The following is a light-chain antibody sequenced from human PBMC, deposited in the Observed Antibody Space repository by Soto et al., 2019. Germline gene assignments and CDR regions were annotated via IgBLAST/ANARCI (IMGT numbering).Light chain of an antibody. Sequence: DIQMTQSPSTLSASVGDRVTITCRASQSISNWLAWYQQKPGKAPKPLIYKASNLESGVPSRFSGSGSGTEFTLTISSLQPDDFATYYCQQYYTESPYTFVQGTKLEIK. J-gene: IGKJ2*01. CDR2: KAS. V-gene: IGKV1-5*03. CDR1: QSISNW. CDR3: QQYYTESPYT.